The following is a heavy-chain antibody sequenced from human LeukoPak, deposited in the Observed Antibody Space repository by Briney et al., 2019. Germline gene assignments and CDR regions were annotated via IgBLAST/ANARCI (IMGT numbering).Heavy chain of an antibody. CDR1: GFTFSSYS. J-gene: IGHJ4*02. Sequence: GGSLRLSCAASGFTFSSYSMNWVRQAPGKGLEWVSSISSSSSYIYYADSVKGRFTISRVNARNSLYLQMNSLRAEDTAVYYCARDDGSYSRSPGFDYWGQGTLVTVSS. CDR3: ARDDGSYSRSPGFDY. CDR2: ISSSSSYI. D-gene: IGHD1-26*01. V-gene: IGHV3-21*01.